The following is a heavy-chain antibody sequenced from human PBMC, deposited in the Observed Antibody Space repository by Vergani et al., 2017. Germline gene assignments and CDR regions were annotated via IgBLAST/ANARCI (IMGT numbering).Heavy chain of an antibody. CDR3: ARRSGGYYSGGKFHPLRKAFDV. CDR2: ISASGNA. J-gene: IGHJ3*01. V-gene: IGHV4-61*02. D-gene: IGHD2-15*01. CDR1: GGTISAGYYF. Sequence: QVQLQASGPGRVKPSQTLSLTCTMSGGTISAGYYFWSWIRQPAGKGLEWLGHISASGNASHSPSLKTRVSMSVDTSKNQFCLTVTSLTAADTAIYFCARRSGGYYSGGKFHPLRKAFDVWGHGTVVTVSS.